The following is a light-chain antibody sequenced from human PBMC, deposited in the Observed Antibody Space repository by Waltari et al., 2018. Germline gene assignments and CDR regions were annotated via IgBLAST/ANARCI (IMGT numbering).Light chain of an antibody. V-gene: IGKV1-39*01. CDR2: AAS. J-gene: IGKJ4*01. CDR1: QSISSY. Sequence: DIQMTQSPSSLSASVGARVTITCRASQSISSYLNWYQQKPGKAPKLLIYAASSLQSGVPSRFSGSGSGTDFTLTISSLQPEDFATYYCQQSYSTPVTFGGGTKVEIK. CDR3: QQSYSTPVT.